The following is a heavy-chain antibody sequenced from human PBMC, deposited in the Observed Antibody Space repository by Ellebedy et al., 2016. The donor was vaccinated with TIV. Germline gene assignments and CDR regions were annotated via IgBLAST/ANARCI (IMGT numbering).Heavy chain of an antibody. D-gene: IGHD3-10*01. J-gene: IGHJ3*02. V-gene: IGHV4-59*05. Sequence: SETLSLTCTVSGGSISSYYWSWIRQPPGKGLEWIGSIYYSGSTYYNPSLKSRVTISVDTSKNQFSLKLSSVTAADTAVYYCARHEAPKGALWFGALWAAFDIWGQGTMVTVSS. CDR3: ARHEAPKGALWFGALWAAFDI. CDR1: GGSISSYY. CDR2: IYYSGST.